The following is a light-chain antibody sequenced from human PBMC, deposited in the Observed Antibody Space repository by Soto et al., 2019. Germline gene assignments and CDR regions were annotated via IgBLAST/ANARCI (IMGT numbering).Light chain of an antibody. CDR3: QQYNDWPYT. Sequence: EVVMTQSPATLSVSPGERATLSCRASQSVSSNLAWYQQKPGQDPRLLIYGASTRATGIPARFSGSGSGTQFTLTISSLQSEDFAAYSCQQYNDWPYTFGQGTKLEIK. V-gene: IGKV3-15*01. CDR1: QSVSSN. CDR2: GAS. J-gene: IGKJ2*01.